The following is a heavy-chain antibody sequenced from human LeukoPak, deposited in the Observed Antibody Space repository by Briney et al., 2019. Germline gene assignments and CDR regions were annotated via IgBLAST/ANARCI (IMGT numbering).Heavy chain of an antibody. J-gene: IGHJ4*02. V-gene: IGHV4-34*01. CDR3: ARAHTAMIPNDY. D-gene: IGHD5-18*01. CDR1: GGSFSGYY. CDR2: INHSGST. Sequence: SETLSRTCAVYGGSFSGYYWSWIRQPPGKGLEWIGEINHSGSTNYNPSLKSRVTISVDTSRNQFSLKLSSVTAADTAVYYCARAHTAMIPNDYWGQGTLVTVSS.